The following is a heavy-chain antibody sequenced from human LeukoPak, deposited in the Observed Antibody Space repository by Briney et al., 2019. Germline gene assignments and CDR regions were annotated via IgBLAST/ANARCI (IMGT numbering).Heavy chain of an antibody. CDR2: INPNSGGT. Sequence: ASVKVSCKASGYTFTGYYIHWVRQAPGQGLEWMGWINPNSGGTNYAQKFQGRVTMTRDTSISTAYMELSRLRSDDTAVYYCARDSSGWYVYWGQGTLVTVSS. CDR1: GYTFTGYY. V-gene: IGHV1-2*02. J-gene: IGHJ4*02. D-gene: IGHD6-19*01. CDR3: ARDSSGWYVY.